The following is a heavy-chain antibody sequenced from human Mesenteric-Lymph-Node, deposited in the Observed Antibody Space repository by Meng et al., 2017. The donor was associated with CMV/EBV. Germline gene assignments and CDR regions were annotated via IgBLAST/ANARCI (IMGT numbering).Heavy chain of an antibody. CDR3: ARPHYYGSGSSPWFDP. CDR1: GGSISSSSYY. CDR2: IYYSGST. Sequence: QLQLQESGPGLVKASETLSLTCTVSGGSISSSSYYWGWIRQPPGKGMEWIGSIYYSGSTYYNPSLKSRVTISVDTSKNQFSLTLSSVTAADTAVYYCARPHYYGSGSSPWFDPWGQGTLVTVSS. D-gene: IGHD3-10*01. V-gene: IGHV4-39*01. J-gene: IGHJ5*02.